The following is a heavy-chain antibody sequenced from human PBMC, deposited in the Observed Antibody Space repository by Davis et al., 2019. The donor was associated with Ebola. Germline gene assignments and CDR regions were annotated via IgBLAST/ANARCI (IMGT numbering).Heavy chain of an antibody. Sequence: SVKVSCKASGGTFSSYAISWVRQAPGQGLEWMGRIIPILGIANYAQKFQGRVTITADKSTSTAYMELSSLRSEDTAVYYCARVPTVTINYYYYGMDVWGQGTTVTVSS. V-gene: IGHV1-69*04. J-gene: IGHJ6*02. CDR2: IIPILGIA. D-gene: IGHD4-17*01. CDR3: ARVPTVTINYYYYGMDV. CDR1: GGTFSSYA.